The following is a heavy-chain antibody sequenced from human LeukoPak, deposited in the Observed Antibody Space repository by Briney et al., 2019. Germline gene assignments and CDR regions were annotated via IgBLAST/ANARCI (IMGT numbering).Heavy chain of an antibody. J-gene: IGHJ4*02. Sequence: SETLSLTCTVSGGSISSNSYYWGWIRQPPGKGLEWIGSIYYSGSTYYNPSLKSRVTISVDTSKNQFSLKLSSVTAADTAVYYCARRGVRETPFMTIYYFDYWGQGTLVTVSS. CDR3: ARRGVRETPFMTIYYFDY. V-gene: IGHV4-39*01. CDR2: IYYSGST. CDR1: GGSISSNSYY. D-gene: IGHD3-10*01.